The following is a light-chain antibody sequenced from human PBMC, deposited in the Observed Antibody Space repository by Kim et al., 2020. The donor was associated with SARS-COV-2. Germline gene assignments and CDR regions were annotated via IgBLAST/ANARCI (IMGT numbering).Light chain of an antibody. CDR3: QAGDSPVV. V-gene: IGLV3-1*01. J-gene: IGLJ2*01. CDR2: QHN. CDR1: RLGEKY. Sequence: VSVATGQTARITCSGGRLGEKYSCWYQNKPGLHPLLVILQHNTRPAGSPGRFSVANYGNTATLTIGGTQALDEADYFCQAGDSPVVFGGGTQLTVL.